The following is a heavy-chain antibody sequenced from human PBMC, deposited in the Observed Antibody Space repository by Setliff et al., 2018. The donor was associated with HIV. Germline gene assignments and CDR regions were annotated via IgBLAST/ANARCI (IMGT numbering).Heavy chain of an antibody. Sequence: PSETLSLTCTVSGDSITSGGYFWTWIRQSPGKGLEWIAEINHSGNTNCNPSLKSRVTMSVDTSKNQFYLNLDSVTAADTAVYYCARDPHYFDSTGYYSWFYFDYWGQGMLVTVSS. CDR2: INHSGNT. CDR1: GDSITSGGYF. J-gene: IGHJ4*02. D-gene: IGHD3-22*01. V-gene: IGHV4-39*07. CDR3: ARDPHYFDSTGYYSWFYFDY.